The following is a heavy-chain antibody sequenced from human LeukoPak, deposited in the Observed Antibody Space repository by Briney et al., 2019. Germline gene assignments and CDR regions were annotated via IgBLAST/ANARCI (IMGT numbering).Heavy chain of an antibody. CDR1: GYTFTSYY. V-gene: IGHV1-46*01. D-gene: IGHD6-13*01. CDR2: INPSGGST. Sequence: GASVKVSCKASGYTFTSYYMHWVRQAPGQGLEWMGIINPSGGSTSYAQKFQGRVTMTRDTSISTAYMELSRLRSDDTAVYYCARALLRYSSSWKNWFDPWGQGTLVTVSS. J-gene: IGHJ5*02. CDR3: ARALLRYSSSWKNWFDP.